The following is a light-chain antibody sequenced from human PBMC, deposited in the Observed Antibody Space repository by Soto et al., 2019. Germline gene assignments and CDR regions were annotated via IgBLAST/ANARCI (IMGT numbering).Light chain of an antibody. J-gene: IGKJ5*01. CDR1: QSISSY. Sequence: DIQMTQSPSSLSASVGDRVTITCRASQSISSYLNWYQQKPGKAPKLLIYAASSLQSGVPSRFSGSGSGTDFTLTISSLQPEDFATYYCQQSYSTPPHFGQGTLLEIK. CDR2: AAS. CDR3: QQSYSTPPH. V-gene: IGKV1-39*01.